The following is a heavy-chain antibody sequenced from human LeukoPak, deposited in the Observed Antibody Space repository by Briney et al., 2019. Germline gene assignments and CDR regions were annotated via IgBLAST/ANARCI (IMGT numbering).Heavy chain of an antibody. CDR3: ARDGPSEVGSDNDY. V-gene: IGHV7-4-1*02. Sequence: ASVKVSCKASGYTFTSYAMSWVRQAPGQGLEWMGWINTNTGNPTYAQGFTGRFVFSLDTSVSTAYLQISSLKAEDTAVYYCARDGPSEVGSDNDYWGQGTLVTVSS. CDR1: GYTFTSYA. D-gene: IGHD1-14*01. CDR2: INTNTGNP. J-gene: IGHJ4*02.